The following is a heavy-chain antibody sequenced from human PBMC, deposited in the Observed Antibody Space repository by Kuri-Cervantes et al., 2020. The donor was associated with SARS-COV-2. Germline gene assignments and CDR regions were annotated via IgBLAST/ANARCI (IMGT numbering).Heavy chain of an antibody. CDR3: AKDADYYDSGGDGMDV. D-gene: IGHD3-22*01. Sequence: GGSLRLSCAASGFTFSSYGMHWVRQAPGKGPEWVAVISYDGSNKYYADSVKGRFTISRDNSKNTLYLQMNSLRAEDTAVYYCAKDADYYDSGGDGMDVWGQGTTVTVSS. J-gene: IGHJ6*02. CDR1: GFTFSSYG. CDR2: ISYDGSNK. V-gene: IGHV3-30*18.